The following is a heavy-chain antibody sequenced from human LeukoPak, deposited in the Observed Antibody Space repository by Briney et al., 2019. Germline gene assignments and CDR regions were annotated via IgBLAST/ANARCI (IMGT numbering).Heavy chain of an antibody. CDR2: ITDNVGST. D-gene: IGHD6-6*01. V-gene: IGHV3-23*01. CDR1: GFTFNNYA. CDR3: AKGSSSSQPYYFDY. Sequence: GGSLRLSCAASGFTFNNYAMSWVRQAPGKGLEWVSAITDNVGSTFYADSVKGRFTISRDNSKNTLYLQMSSLRAEDTAAYYCAKGSSSSQPYYFDYWGQGVLVTVPS. J-gene: IGHJ4*02.